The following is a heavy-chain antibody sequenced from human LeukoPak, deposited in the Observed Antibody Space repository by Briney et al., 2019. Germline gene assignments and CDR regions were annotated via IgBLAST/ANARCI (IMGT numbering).Heavy chain of an antibody. CDR3: ARVCSYSSSLPNWFDP. CDR2: IYPGDSDT. Sequence: GESLKISCKGSGYSFTSYWIGWVRQMPGKGLEWMGIIYPGDSDTRYSPSFQGQVTISAGKSISTAYLQWSSLKASDTAMYYCARVCSYSSSLPNWFDPWGQGTLVTVSS. D-gene: IGHD6-6*01. CDR1: GYSFTSYW. V-gene: IGHV5-51*01. J-gene: IGHJ5*02.